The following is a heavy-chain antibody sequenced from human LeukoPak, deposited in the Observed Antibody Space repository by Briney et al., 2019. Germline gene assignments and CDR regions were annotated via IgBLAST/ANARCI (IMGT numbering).Heavy chain of an antibody. D-gene: IGHD2-15*01. V-gene: IGHV1-69*04. J-gene: IGHJ6*02. Sequence: ASVKVSCKASGDTFSSYAISWVRQAPGQGLEWMGRIIPILAAQRFQGRFTITADKSTNTSYLEVSSLTSEDTAVYYCAGERGDCSGGSCYSHAHYGMDVWGQGTTVTVSS. CDR3: AGERGDCSGGSCYSHAHYGMDV. CDR1: GDTFSSYA. CDR2: IIPILA.